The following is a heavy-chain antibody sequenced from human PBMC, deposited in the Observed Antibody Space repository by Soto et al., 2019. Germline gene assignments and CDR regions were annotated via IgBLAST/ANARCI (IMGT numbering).Heavy chain of an antibody. J-gene: IGHJ3*02. CDR3: ARSLRGYYGSGSYAFDI. CDR2: INHSGST. V-gene: IGHV4-34*01. CDR1: GGSFSGYY. D-gene: IGHD3-10*01. Sequence: SETLSLTCAVYGGSFSGYYWSWIRQPPGKGLEWIGEINHSGSTNYNPSLKSRVTISVDTSKNHFSLKLSSGTAADTAVYYCARSLRGYYGSGSYAFDIWGQGTMVTVSS.